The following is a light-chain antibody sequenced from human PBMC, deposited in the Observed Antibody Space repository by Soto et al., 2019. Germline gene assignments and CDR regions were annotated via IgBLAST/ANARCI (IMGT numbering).Light chain of an antibody. CDR3: SSYTSSRLYV. J-gene: IGLJ1*01. CDR1: SSDIGSYNF. V-gene: IGLV2-14*03. CDR2: DVT. Sequence: QSALTQPASVSGSPGQSITISCTGTSSDIGSYNFVSWYQQHPGKAPKLLIFDVTNRPSGVSVRFSGSKSGNTASLTISGLQAEDEAGYYCSSYTSSRLYVFGTGTQLTVL.